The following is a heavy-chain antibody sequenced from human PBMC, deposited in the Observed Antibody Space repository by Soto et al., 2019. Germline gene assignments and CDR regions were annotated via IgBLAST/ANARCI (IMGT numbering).Heavy chain of an antibody. D-gene: IGHD2-21*02. J-gene: IGHJ4*02. CDR3: AKRSGDGGPFDS. CDR1: GFTFSSYA. Sequence: PGGSLRLSCAASGFTFSSYAMGWVRQGPGKGLEWVAVVSIGGSTHYADSVRGRFTISREKSKNTLSLQMNSLTAEDTAVYFCAKRSGDGGPFDSCGQGALVTVST. CDR2: VSIGGST. V-gene: IGHV3-23*01.